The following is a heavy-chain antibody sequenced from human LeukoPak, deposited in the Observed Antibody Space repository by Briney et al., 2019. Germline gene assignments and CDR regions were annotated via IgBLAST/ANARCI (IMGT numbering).Heavy chain of an antibody. CDR2: IYYSGST. CDR3: ARAPDVEDYYYYIDV. Sequence: PSETLSLTCTVSVGSISSHYWSWIRQPPGKGLEWIGYIYYSGSTNYNPSLKSRVTISVDTSKSQFSLKLSSVTAADTAVYYCARAPDVEDYYYYIDVWGKGTTVTVSS. CDR1: VGSISSHY. V-gene: IGHV4-59*11. J-gene: IGHJ6*03. D-gene: IGHD3-10*02.